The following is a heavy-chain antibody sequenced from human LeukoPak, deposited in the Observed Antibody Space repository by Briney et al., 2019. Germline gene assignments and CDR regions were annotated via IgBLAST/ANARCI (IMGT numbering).Heavy chain of an antibody. CDR3: ARCSMAARNYYYYGMDV. CDR1: GGSISSGGYS. CDR2: IYHSGST. J-gene: IGHJ6*02. Sequence: SETLSLTCAVSGGSISSGGYSWSWIRQPPGKGLEWIGYIYHSGSTYYNPSLKSRVTISVDRSKDQFSLKLSSVTAADTAVYYCARCSMAARNYYYYGMDVWGQGTTVTVSS. V-gene: IGHV4-30-2*01. D-gene: IGHD6-6*01.